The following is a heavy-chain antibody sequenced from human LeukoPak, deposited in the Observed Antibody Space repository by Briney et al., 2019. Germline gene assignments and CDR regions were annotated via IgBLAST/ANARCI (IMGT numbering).Heavy chain of an antibody. Sequence: GASVKVSCKASGYTFTTYDINWVRQATGQGLEWMGWMNPNSGNTGYAQKFQGRVTMTRSTSISTAFMELSGLRSEDTAVYFRARRNTAMVAGLDYWGQGSLVTVSS. D-gene: IGHD5-18*01. CDR3: ARRNTAMVAGLDY. V-gene: IGHV1-8*01. CDR2: MNPNSGNT. J-gene: IGHJ4*02. CDR1: GYTFTTYD.